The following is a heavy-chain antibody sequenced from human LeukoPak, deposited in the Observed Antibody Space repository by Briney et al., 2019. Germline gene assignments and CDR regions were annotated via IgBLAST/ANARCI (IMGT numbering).Heavy chain of an antibody. Sequence: GESLKISCKGSGYSFTTYWIGWVRQMPGKGLEWMGIIHPGDSDTRYTPSFQGQVTISADKSISAAYLQWSSLKASDTAMYYCARLYSGMADAFAKFDPWGQGTLVSVSS. J-gene: IGHJ5*02. V-gene: IGHV5-51*01. CDR1: GYSFTTYW. CDR2: IHPGDSDT. D-gene: IGHD2-21*01. CDR3: ARLYSGMADAFAKFDP.